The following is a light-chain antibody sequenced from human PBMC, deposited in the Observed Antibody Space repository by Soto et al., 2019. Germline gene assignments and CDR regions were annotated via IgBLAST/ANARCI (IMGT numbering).Light chain of an antibody. Sequence: DIQMTQSPPSLSASVGDRVTITCRASQGIGNSLAWYQQKPGTVPKLLIYSASTLQSGLPSRFSGSGSGTDFTLTISSLQPEDVAAYYCQKYNTVPATFGQGTRLAIK. CDR1: QGIGNS. CDR2: SAS. V-gene: IGKV1-27*01. J-gene: IGKJ5*01. CDR3: QKYNTVPAT.